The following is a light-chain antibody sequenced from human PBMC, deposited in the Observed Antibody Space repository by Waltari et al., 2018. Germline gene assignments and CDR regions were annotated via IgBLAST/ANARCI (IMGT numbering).Light chain of an antibody. J-gene: IGLJ2*01. Sequence: QSALTQPASVSGSPAPSLNILCPGSSTDAGSDNLVSWYQQHPGKAPKIMIYEVTQRPSGVSNRFSGSKSGNTASLTISGLQAEDEADYYCCSYAGRVVFGGGTKLTVL. CDR2: EVT. CDR1: STDAGSDNL. V-gene: IGLV2-23*02. CDR3: CSYAGRVV.